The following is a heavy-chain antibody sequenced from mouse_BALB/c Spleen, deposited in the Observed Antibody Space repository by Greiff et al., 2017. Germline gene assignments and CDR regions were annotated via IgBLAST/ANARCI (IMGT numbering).Heavy chain of an antibody. CDR3: ARHATATRSYAMDY. J-gene: IGHJ4*01. Sequence: EVKLMESGPELVKPGASVKISCKASGYSFTGYFMNWVMQSHGKSLEWIGRINPYNGDTFYNQKFKGKATLTVDKSSSTAHMELRSLASEDSAVYYCARHATATRSYAMDYWGQGTSVTVSS. V-gene: IGHV1-20*02. CDR2: INPYNGDT. D-gene: IGHD1-2*01. CDR1: GYSFTGYF.